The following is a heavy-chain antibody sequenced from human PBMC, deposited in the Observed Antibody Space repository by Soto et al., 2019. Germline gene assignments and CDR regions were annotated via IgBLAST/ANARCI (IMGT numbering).Heavy chain of an antibody. Sequence: GGSLRLSCTASGFTISDYSMAWVRQAPGKGLQWVSVFCNSDSITYYADSVKGRFTISRDTSTSTIYLQMNSLRAEDTAIYFCAKGRRNSCYFDGDSWGQGTLVTVSS. D-gene: IGHD2-15*01. J-gene: IGHJ5*01. V-gene: IGHV3-23*01. CDR2: FCNSDSIT. CDR1: GFTISDYS. CDR3: AKGRRNSCYFDGDS.